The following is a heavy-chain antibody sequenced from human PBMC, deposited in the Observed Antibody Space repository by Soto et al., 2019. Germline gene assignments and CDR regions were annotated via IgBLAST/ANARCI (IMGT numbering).Heavy chain of an antibody. CDR3: AKDRVGVEDIVVVPAPLDY. J-gene: IGHJ4*02. CDR1: GFTFSSYA. Sequence: EVQLLESGGGLVQPGGSLRLSCAASGFTFSSYAMSWVRQAPGKGLEWVSAISGSGGSTYYADSVKGRFTISRDNSKNTLYLQMNSLRDEDTAVYYCAKDRVGVEDIVVVPAPLDYWGQGTLVTVSS. V-gene: IGHV3-23*01. D-gene: IGHD2-2*01. CDR2: ISGSGGST.